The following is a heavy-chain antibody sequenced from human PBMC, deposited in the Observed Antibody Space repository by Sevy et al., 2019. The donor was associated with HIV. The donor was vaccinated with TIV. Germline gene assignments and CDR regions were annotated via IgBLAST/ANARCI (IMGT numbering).Heavy chain of an antibody. D-gene: IGHD6-19*01. V-gene: IGHV1-69*13. CDR1: GGTFSSYG. Sequence: ASVKVSCKASGGTFSSYGISWMRQAPGQGLEWMGGIIPTLGTVNYAQKFQGRVTITADESTKTAYMELSSLRSEDTAVYYCARGGGNGWYYFDYWGQETLVTVS. CDR2: IIPTLGTV. CDR3: ARGGGNGWYYFDY. J-gene: IGHJ4*02.